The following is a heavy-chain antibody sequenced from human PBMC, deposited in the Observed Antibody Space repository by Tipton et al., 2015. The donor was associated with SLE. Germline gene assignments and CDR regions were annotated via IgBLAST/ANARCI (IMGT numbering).Heavy chain of an antibody. CDR2: ISWNSGSI. Sequence: SLRLSCAASGFTFDDYAMHWVRQAPGKGLEWVSGISWNSGSIGYADSVKGRFTISRDNAKNSLYLQMNSLRAEDTALYYCAKDAFDIWGQGTMVTVSS. V-gene: IGHV3-9*01. CDR3: AKDAFDI. CDR1: GFTFDDYA. J-gene: IGHJ3*02.